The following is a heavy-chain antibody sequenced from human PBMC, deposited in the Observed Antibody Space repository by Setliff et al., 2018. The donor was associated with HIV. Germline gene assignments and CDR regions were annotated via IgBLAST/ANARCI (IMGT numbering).Heavy chain of an antibody. CDR2: IYTSGST. D-gene: IGHD2-2*01. CDR1: GGSISSGSSY. V-gene: IGHV4-61*09. CDR3: GRDPPSMGFDY. J-gene: IGHJ4*02. Sequence: PSETLSLTCTVSGGSISSGSSYWSWIRQPAGKGLEWIGHIYTSGSTSYNPSLKSRVTISVDTSKNQFSLKLSSVTAADTAVYYCGRDPPSMGFDYWGQGTLVTVSS.